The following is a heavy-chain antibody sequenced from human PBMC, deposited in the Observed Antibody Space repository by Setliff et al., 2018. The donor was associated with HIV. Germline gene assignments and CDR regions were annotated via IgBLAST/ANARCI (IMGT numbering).Heavy chain of an antibody. V-gene: IGHV1-69*05. J-gene: IGHJ4*02. CDR3: ARERISSSHPAGHFDS. D-gene: IGHD6-13*01. CDR1: GYTFTRYG. Sequence: GASVKVSCKASGYTFTRYGISWVRQAPGQGLEWMGGSTPLLDTTNYAQKFQGRVTITTDESTNTVYMELSSLRSDDTAVYFCARERISSSHPAGHFDSWGQGTMVTVSS. CDR2: STPLLDTT.